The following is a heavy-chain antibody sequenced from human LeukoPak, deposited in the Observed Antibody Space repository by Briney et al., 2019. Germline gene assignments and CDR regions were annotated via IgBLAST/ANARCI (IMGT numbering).Heavy chain of an antibody. V-gene: IGHV3-30*18. Sequence: PGGSLRLSCAPSGFTFSSYGMHWVRQAPGKGLEWVAVISYDGSNKYYADSVKGRFTISRDNSKNTLYLQMNSLRAEDTAVYYCAEGDDSLGYWGQGTLVTVSS. CDR3: AEGDDSLGY. D-gene: IGHD3-22*01. J-gene: IGHJ4*02. CDR1: GFTFSSYG. CDR2: ISYDGSNK.